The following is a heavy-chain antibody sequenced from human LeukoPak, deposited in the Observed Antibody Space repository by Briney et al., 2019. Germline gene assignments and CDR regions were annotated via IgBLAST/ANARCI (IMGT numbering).Heavy chain of an antibody. Sequence: PGTSLRLSCAASGFNFGVYGMSWVRQAPGKGLEWVSLITGSGDSTYYADSVRGRFTISRDNSMNTLYLQMNSLKAEDTAVYYCAKDPAGPTASRGFDHWGQGTLVTVSS. CDR1: GFNFGVYG. V-gene: IGHV3-23*01. CDR3: AKDPAGPTASRGFDH. CDR2: ITGSGDST. J-gene: IGHJ5*02. D-gene: IGHD2-2*01.